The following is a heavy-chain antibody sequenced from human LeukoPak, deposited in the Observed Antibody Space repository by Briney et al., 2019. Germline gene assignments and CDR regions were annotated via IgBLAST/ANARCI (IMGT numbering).Heavy chain of an antibody. Sequence: PSETLSLTCAVSGGSLSSYYWSWIRQPPGKGLEWIGYIYYSGSTNYSPSLQSRGTIYVDTSKNQFSLRLSSVTAADTAMYYCARSGTKTNGFDYWGPGTLVTVSS. CDR1: GGSLSSYY. V-gene: IGHV4-59*01. CDR3: ARSGTKTNGFDY. CDR2: IYYSGST. J-gene: IGHJ4*02. D-gene: IGHD2-8*01.